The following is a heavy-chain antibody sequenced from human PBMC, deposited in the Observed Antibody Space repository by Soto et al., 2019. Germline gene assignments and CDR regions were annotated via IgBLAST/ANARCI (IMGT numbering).Heavy chain of an antibody. CDR2: ISSSSSTI. Sequence: GGSLRLSCAASGFTFSSYSMNWVRQAPGKGLEWVSYISSSSSTIYYADSVKGRFTISRDNAKNSLYLQMNSLRAEDTAVYYCAKESSSGWPSFDYWGQGTLVTVSS. CDR3: AKESSSGWPSFDY. J-gene: IGHJ4*02. D-gene: IGHD6-19*01. V-gene: IGHV3-48*01. CDR1: GFTFSSYS.